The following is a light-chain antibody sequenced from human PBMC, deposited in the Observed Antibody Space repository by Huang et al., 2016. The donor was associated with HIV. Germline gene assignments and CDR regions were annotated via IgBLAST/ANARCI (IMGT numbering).Light chain of an antibody. CDR3: QKYNSVPRT. Sequence: DIQMTQSPSSLSASVGARFTITCRASQLIDDYLAWYQQKPGRVPSLLIYGASILQSGVPSRFSGSGSGTNFTLTIASLQPDDIATYYCQKYNSVPRTFGQGTKVEI. V-gene: IGKV1-27*01. CDR1: QLIDDY. CDR2: GAS. J-gene: IGKJ1*01.